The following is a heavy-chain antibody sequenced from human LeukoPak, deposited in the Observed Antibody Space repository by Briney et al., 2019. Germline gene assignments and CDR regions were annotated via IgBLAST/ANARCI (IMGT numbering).Heavy chain of an antibody. CDR3: ARPTPGGGYCSGGSCLFSPGTIGY. D-gene: IGHD2-15*01. V-gene: IGHV4-31*03. J-gene: IGHJ4*02. CDR2: IYYSGST. CDR1: GGSISSGGYY. Sequence: SETLSLTCTVSGGSISSGGYYWSWIRQHPGKGLEWIGYIYYSGSTYYNPSLKSRVTISVDTSKNQFSLKLSSVTAADTAVYYCARPTPGGGYCSGGSCLFSPGTIGYWGQEPLVPVSS.